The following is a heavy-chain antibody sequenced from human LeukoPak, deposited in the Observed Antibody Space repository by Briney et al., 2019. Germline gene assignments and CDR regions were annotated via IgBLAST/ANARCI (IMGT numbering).Heavy chain of an antibody. CDR3: TRGSIAVPYNWFDP. CDR2: MNPNSGNT. V-gene: IGHV1-8*01. J-gene: IGHJ5*02. D-gene: IGHD3-3*02. CDR1: GYTFTSYD. Sequence: ASVKVSCKTPGYTFTSYDINWVRQATGQGLEWMGWMNPNSGNTGYAQNFQGRVTMTRDTSITTAYLELSSLRSEDTAIYFCTRGSIAVPYNWFDPWGQGTLVTVSS.